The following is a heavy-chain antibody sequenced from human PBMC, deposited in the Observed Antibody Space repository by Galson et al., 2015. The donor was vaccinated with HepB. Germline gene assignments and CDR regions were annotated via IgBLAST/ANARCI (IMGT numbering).Heavy chain of an antibody. J-gene: IGHJ4*02. Sequence: SLRLSCAASGFTFSDYYMSWMRQAPGKGLECLSYISHSGTTVYHADSLKGRFSISRDNAKNSLYLQMNSLRAEDTAVYYCARGLGGYWGQGTLVTVSS. V-gene: IGHV3-11*01. CDR1: GFTFSDYY. CDR3: ARGLGGY. CDR2: ISHSGTTV. D-gene: IGHD2-15*01.